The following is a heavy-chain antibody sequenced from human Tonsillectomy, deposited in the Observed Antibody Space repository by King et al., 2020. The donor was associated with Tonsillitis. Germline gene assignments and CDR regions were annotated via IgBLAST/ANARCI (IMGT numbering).Heavy chain of an antibody. J-gene: IGHJ4*02. CDR2: IYWNDDK. Sequence: TLQESGPTLVKPTQTLTLTCTFSGFSLSTSGVGVGWIRQPPGKALEWLALIYWNDDKRYSPSLKSRLTITKDTSKNQVVLTMTNMDPVDTATYYCAHRSTWLTPRSHSEGPTGFDYWGQGPRVTVSS. V-gene: IGHV2-5*01. D-gene: IGHD6-13*01. CDR1: GFSLSTSGVG. CDR3: AHRSTWLTPRSHSEGPTGFDY.